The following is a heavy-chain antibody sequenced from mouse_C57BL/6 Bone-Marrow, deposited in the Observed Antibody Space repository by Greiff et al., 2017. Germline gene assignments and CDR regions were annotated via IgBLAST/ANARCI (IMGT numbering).Heavy chain of an antibody. CDR3: VSPSPFYDGCFAY. V-gene: IGHV10-1*01. CDR1: GFSFNTYA. J-gene: IGHJ3*01. Sequence: EVKLVESGGGLVQPKGSLKLSCAASGFSFNTYAMNWVRQAPGKGLEWVARIRSKSNNYATYYADSVKDRFTISRDDSESMLYLQMNNLKTEDTAMYYWVSPSPFYDGCFAYWGQGTLVTVSA. D-gene: IGHD2-3*01. CDR2: IRSKSNNYAT.